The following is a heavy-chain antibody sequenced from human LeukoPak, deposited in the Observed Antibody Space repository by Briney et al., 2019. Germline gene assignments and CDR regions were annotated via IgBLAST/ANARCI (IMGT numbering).Heavy chain of an antibody. CDR2: INHSGST. D-gene: IGHD3-10*01. Sequence: SETLSLTCTVSGGSISSYYWSWIRQPPGKGLEWIGEINHSGSTNYNPSLKSRVTISVDTSKNQFSLKLSSVTAADTAVYYCARGSALLWFGELPDWGQGTLVTVSS. CDR1: GGSISSYY. J-gene: IGHJ4*02. CDR3: ARGSALLWFGELPD. V-gene: IGHV4-34*01.